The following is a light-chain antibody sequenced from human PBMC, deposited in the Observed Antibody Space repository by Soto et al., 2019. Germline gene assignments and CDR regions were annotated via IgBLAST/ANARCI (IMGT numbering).Light chain of an antibody. J-gene: IGLJ1*01. Sequence: QSVLTQPPSASGTPGQRVTISCSGSSSNIGSNYVYWYQQLPGTAPQLLIYRNKQRPSWVPDRFSGSKSGISATLAISGLGSEDEDEYYCASWDDSLSVCYVFGTGTKLTVL. CDR2: RNK. CDR1: SSNIGSNY. CDR3: ASWDDSLSVCYV. V-gene: IGLV1-47*01.